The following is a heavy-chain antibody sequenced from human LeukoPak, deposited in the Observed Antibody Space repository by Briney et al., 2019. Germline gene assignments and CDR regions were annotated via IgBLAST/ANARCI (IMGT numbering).Heavy chain of an antibody. CDR1: GFTFSSYA. CDR2: ISGSGGSK. J-gene: IGHJ4*02. Sequence: GGSLRLSCAASGFTFSSYAISWVRQAPGKGLEWVSAISGSGGSKYYADAVKGRFTISRDNSKNTPYLQMNCLRAEYTAVYYCASPTGRPNSDYWGQGTLVTVSS. D-gene: IGHD1-14*01. CDR3: ASPTGRPNSDY. V-gene: IGHV3-23*01.